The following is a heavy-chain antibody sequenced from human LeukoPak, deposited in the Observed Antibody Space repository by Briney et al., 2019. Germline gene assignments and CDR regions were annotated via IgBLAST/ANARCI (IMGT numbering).Heavy chain of an antibody. CDR3: ARASSTSSFDP. J-gene: IGHJ5*02. V-gene: IGHV4-31*03. CDR2: IYSSGST. Sequence: SETLSLTCTVSGGSISSGGYYWSWIRQYPGKGLDCIVYIYSSGSTYYNPSLKGRVNISVDTFKNQFSLNMSSVTAADTGVYYCARASSTSSFDPWGQGTLVTVSS. CDR1: GGSISSGGYY. D-gene: IGHD2-2*01.